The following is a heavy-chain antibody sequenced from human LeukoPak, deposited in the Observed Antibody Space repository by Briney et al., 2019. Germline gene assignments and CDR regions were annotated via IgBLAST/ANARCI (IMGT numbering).Heavy chain of an antibody. CDR3: ARELVHFDY. D-gene: IGHD1-1*01. V-gene: IGHV4-34*01. J-gene: IGHJ4*02. CDR1: GGSFSGYY. CDR2: INHRGST. Sequence: SETLSLTCAVYGGSFSGYYWSWIRQPPGKGLEWIGEINHRGSTNYNPSLKSRVTISVDTSKNQFSLKLSSVTAADTAVYYCARELVHFDYWGQGTLVTVSS.